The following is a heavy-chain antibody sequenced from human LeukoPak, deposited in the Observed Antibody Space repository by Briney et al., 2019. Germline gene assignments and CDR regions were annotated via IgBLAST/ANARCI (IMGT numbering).Heavy chain of an antibody. D-gene: IGHD2-21*02. CDR2: INHSGST. Sequence: PSETLSLTCAVYGRSFSGYYWSWIRQPPGKGLEWIGEINHSGSTNYNPSLKSRVTISVDTSKNQFSLKLSSVPAADTAVYYCAIVYCGGDCYSGNWFDPWGQGTLVTVSS. V-gene: IGHV4-34*01. CDR3: AIVYCGGDCYSGNWFDP. CDR1: GRSFSGYY. J-gene: IGHJ5*02.